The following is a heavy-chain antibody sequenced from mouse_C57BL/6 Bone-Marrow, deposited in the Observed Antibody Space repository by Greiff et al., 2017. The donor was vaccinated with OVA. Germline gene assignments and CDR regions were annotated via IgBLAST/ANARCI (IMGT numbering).Heavy chain of an antibody. Sequence: EVKLMESGGGLVKPGGSLKLSCAASGFTFSDYGMHWVRQAPEKGLEWVAYISSGSSTIYYADTVKGRFTISRDNAKNTLFLQMTSLRSEDTAMYYCASLHAMDYWGQGTSVTVSS. V-gene: IGHV5-17*01. CDR2: ISSGSSTI. CDR1: GFTFSDYG. J-gene: IGHJ4*01. CDR3: ASLHAMDY.